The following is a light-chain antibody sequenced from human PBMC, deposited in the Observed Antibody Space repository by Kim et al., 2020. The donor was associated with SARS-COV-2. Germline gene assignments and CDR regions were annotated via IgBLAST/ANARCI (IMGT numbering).Light chain of an antibody. V-gene: IGKV3-20*01. Sequence: GERCTLPWRSNSRVCCDVIGLLQQQKRGQAPRLLIYGASSRATGIPDRFSGSGFGTDFTLTISRLEPEDFALYYCLQYGNAPDTFGQVTRLEIK. CDR3: LQYGNAPDT. CDR1: SRVCCDV. CDR2: GAS. J-gene: IGKJ5*01.